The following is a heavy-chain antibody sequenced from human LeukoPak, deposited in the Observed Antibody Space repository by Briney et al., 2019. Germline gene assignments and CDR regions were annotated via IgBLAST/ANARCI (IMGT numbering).Heavy chain of an antibody. D-gene: IGHD6-19*01. J-gene: IGHJ4*02. CDR2: IDPSDSCT. Sequence: GESLKISCKGSGYSFTNNWITWVRQMPGKGLEWMGRIDPSDSCTDYSPSFQGHVTISADKSISTAYLQWSSLKASDTAMYYCARGRGWADYWGQGTLVTVSS. V-gene: IGHV5-10-1*01. CDR3: ARGRGWADY. CDR1: GYSFTNNW.